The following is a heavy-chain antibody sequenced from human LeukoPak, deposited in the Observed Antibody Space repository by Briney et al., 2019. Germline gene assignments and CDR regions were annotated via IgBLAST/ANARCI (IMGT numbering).Heavy chain of an antibody. D-gene: IGHD1-26*01. CDR3: ARHVVGATGAFDI. CDR1: GGTFSSYA. V-gene: IGHV1-69*13. J-gene: IGHJ3*02. Sequence: SVKVSCKASGGTFSSYAISWVRQAPGQGLEWMGGIIPIFGTANYAQKFQGRVTITADESTSTAYMELSSLRSEDTAVYYCARHVVGATGAFDIWGQGTMVTVSS. CDR2: IIPIFGTA.